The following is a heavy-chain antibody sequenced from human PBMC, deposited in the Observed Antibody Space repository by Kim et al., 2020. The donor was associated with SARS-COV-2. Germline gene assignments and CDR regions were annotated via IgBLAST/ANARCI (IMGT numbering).Heavy chain of an antibody. V-gene: IGHV4-39*07. CDR3: ARGKLVINY. Sequence: SETLSLTCTVSGGSISSSSYYWGWIRQPPGKGLEWIGCIYYSGSTYYNPSLKSRVTISVDTSKNQFSLKLSSVTAADTAVYYCARGKLVINYWGQGTLVTVSS. CDR1: GGSISSSSYY. J-gene: IGHJ4*02. D-gene: IGHD6-13*01. CDR2: IYYSGST.